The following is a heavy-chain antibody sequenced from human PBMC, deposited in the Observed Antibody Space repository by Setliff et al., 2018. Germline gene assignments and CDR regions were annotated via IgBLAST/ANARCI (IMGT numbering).Heavy chain of an antibody. D-gene: IGHD2-15*01. V-gene: IGHV5-10-1*01. Sequence: GESLKISCKGSGYSFTSYWISWVRQMPGKGLEWMGRIDPSDSYTNYSPSFQGHVTISGDKSISTAYLQWSSLKASDTAMYYCARIRRNIVVVVGATPDYYDYMDVWGKGTTVTVSS. CDR2: IDPSDSYT. CDR1: GYSFTSYW. CDR3: ARIRRNIVVVVGATPDYYDYMDV. J-gene: IGHJ6*03.